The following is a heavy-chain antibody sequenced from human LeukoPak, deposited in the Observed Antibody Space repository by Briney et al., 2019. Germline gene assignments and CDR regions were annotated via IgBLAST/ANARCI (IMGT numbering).Heavy chain of an antibody. CDR1: GYTFSSYG. CDR3: AKDRANTGNSMIDY. D-gene: IGHD4-23*01. V-gene: IGHV3-30*02. J-gene: IGHJ4*02. Sequence: GGSLRLSCAASGYTFSSYGMHWVRQAPGKGLEWVAYIWYDGSKKEYVDSVKGRFTISRDDSKNTLYLQMNSLRAEDTAVYYCAKDRANTGNSMIDYWGQGTLVTVSS. CDR2: IWYDGSKK.